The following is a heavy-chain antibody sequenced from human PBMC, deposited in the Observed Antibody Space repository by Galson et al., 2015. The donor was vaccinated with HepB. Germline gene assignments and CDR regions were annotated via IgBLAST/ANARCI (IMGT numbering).Heavy chain of an antibody. CDR1: GFRFSNYA. V-gene: IGHV3-23*01. J-gene: IGHJ4*02. D-gene: IGHD3-3*01. CDR2: ITGSGGST. Sequence: SLRLSCAASGFRFSNYAMSWVRQAPGKGLEWVSGITGSGGSTYYAPSVKGRFTISRDNTKNTLYLQMRGLRADDTAVYYCAKGPIFGASGWFYFGYWGQGTVVTVSS. CDR3: AKGPIFGASGWFYFGY.